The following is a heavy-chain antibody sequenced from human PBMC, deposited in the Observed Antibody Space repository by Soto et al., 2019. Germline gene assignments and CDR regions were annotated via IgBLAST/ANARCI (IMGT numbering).Heavy chain of an antibody. J-gene: IGHJ6*02. D-gene: IGHD2-2*01. CDR2: ISAYNGNT. CDR3: ARDSRYCSSTSCYVDYYYYYGMDV. Sequence: ASVKVSCKASGYTFTSYGISWVRQAPGQGLEWMGWISAYNGNTNYAQKLQGRVTMTTDTSTSTAYMELRSLRSDDTAVYYCARDSRYCSSTSCYVDYYYYYGMDVWGQGTTVTV. V-gene: IGHV1-18*01. CDR1: GYTFTSYG.